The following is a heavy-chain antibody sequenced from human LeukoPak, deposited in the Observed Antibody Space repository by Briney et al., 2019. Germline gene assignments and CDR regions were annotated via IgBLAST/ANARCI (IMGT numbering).Heavy chain of an antibody. CDR3: ATAPAGWLVPFDY. CDR1: GYTFTGYY. D-gene: IGHD6-19*01. Sequence: VASVKVSSKASGYTFTGYYMHWVRQAPGQGLEWMGWINRNSGGTNYAQKFQGRVTMTRDTSISTAYMELSRLRSDDTAVYYCATAPAGWLVPFDYWGQGTLVTVSS. J-gene: IGHJ4*02. V-gene: IGHV1-2*02. CDR2: INRNSGGT.